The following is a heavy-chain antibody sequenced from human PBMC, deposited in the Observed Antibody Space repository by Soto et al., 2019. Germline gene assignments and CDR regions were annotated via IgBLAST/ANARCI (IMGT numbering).Heavy chain of an antibody. CDR2: IYWDDDK. Sequence: QITLKESGPTLVKPTPTLTLTCTFSGFSLSTSGVGVGWIRQPPGKALEWLALIYWDDDKRYSPSLKSRLTITKDTSKNQVVLTMTNMDPVDTATYYCAKGSGSYSGGGMDVWGQGTTVTVSS. J-gene: IGHJ6*02. CDR1: GFSLSTSGVG. D-gene: IGHD3-10*01. V-gene: IGHV2-5*02. CDR3: AKGSGSYSGGGMDV.